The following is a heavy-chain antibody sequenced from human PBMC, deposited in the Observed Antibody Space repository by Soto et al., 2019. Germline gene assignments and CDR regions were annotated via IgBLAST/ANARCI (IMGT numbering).Heavy chain of an antibody. V-gene: IGHV3-64D*06. CDR3: VKGEYYYDSSGYYPFDY. J-gene: IGHJ4*02. Sequence: RGSLRLSCSASGFTFSSYAMHWVRQAPGKGLEYVSSISTNGGSTHYAGSVKGRFTISRDNSKNTQYLQMSSLRADDTAVYYCVKGEYYYDSSGYYPFDYWGQGTLVTVSS. CDR1: GFTFSSYA. CDR2: ISTNGGST. D-gene: IGHD3-22*01.